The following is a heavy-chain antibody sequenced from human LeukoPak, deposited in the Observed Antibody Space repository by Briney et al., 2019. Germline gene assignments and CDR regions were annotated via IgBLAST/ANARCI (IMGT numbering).Heavy chain of an antibody. CDR3: AKFQRPMVRGVPFDY. CDR1: GGSISSGGYS. D-gene: IGHD3-10*01. J-gene: IGHJ4*02. V-gene: IGHV4-30-2*01. Sequence: NPSETLSLTCAVSGGSISSGGYSWSWIRQPPGKGLEWIGYIYHSGSTYYNPSLKSRVTISVDRSKNQFSLKLSSVTAADTAVYYCAKFQRPMVRGVPFDYWGQGTLVTVSS. CDR2: IYHSGST.